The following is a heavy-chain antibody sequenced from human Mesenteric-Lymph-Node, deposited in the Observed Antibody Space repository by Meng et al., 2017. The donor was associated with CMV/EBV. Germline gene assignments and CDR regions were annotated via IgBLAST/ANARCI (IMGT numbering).Heavy chain of an antibody. Sequence: CEASGVSIRDYHMAWIRQAPGKGLEWVSINHSSGSIYYEDSVKGRFIVSRDNAKSLLFLDMSGMRAEDSAMYDCVREGSGWYTPTFPYWGLGTLVTVSS. CDR2: NHSSGSI. J-gene: IGHJ4*02. V-gene: IGHV3-69-1*01. D-gene: IGHD6-19*01. CDR3: VREGSGWYTPTFPY. CDR1: GVSIRDYH.